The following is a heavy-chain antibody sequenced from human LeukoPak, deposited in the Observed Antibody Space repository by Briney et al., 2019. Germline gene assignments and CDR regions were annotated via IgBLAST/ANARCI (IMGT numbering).Heavy chain of an antibody. CDR2: SSWNSGTI. Sequence: TGGSLRLSCTASGFNFGDYAMHWVRQAPGKGLEWVGGSSWNSGTIAYGDSVRGRFTVSRENAGNSLYLQMNSLRPEDTALYYCSKAGGGGSRFPPAYHMDVWGKGTPVTVSS. D-gene: IGHD3-16*01. CDR3: SKAGGGGSRFPPAYHMDV. CDR1: GFNFGDYA. V-gene: IGHV3-9*01. J-gene: IGHJ6*03.